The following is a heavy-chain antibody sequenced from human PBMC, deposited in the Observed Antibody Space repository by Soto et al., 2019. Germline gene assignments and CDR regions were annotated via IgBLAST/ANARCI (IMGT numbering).Heavy chain of an antibody. CDR1: GGTFSSYA. CDR2: IIPIFSTA. Sequence: QVQLVQSGAEVKKPGSSVKVSCKASGGTFSSYAISWVRQAPGQGLEWMGGIIPIFSTANYAQKFQGRVTITADESTSTAYMELSSLRSEDTAVYYCASSGYCSSTRCDPYYFDYWGQGTLVTVSS. V-gene: IGHV1-69*01. J-gene: IGHJ4*02. D-gene: IGHD2-2*03. CDR3: ASSGYCSSTRCDPYYFDY.